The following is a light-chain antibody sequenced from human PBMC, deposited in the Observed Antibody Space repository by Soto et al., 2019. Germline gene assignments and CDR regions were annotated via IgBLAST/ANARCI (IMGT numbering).Light chain of an antibody. Sequence: EIVLTQSPGTLSLSPGERATLSCRASQSVRRNYLAWYQQKPGQAPRLLIFGASSRASDIPDRFSGSGSGTDFTLTISRLEPEDFAVYYCQQYGSSPPYTFGQGTKLEIK. CDR3: QQYGSSPPYT. CDR1: QSVRRNY. CDR2: GAS. V-gene: IGKV3-20*01. J-gene: IGKJ2*01.